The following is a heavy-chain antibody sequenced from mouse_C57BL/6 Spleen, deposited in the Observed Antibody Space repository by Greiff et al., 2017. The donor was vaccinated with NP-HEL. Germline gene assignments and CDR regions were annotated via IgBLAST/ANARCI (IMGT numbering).Heavy chain of an antibody. Sequence: EVQLQQSGAELVRPGASVKLSCTASGFNIKDDYMHWVKQRPEQGLEWIGWIDPENGDTEYASKFQGKATITADTSSNTAYLQLSSLTSEDTAVYYCTYCDGYPLAYWGQGTLVTVSA. CDR1: GFNIKDDY. V-gene: IGHV14-4*01. CDR3: TYCDGYPLAY. J-gene: IGHJ3*01. CDR2: IDPENGDT. D-gene: IGHD2-3*01.